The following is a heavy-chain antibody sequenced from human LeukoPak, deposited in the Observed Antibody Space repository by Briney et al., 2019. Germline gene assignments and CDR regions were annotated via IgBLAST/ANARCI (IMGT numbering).Heavy chain of an antibody. J-gene: IGHJ4*02. Sequence: PGGSLRLSCTASGFTFGDYCMSWFRQAPGKGLEWIGEINHSGSTNYNPSLKSRVTISVDTSKNQFSLKLSSVTAADTAVYYCARGHRRKKINSGSPKTLDYWGQGTLVTVSS. V-gene: IGHV4-34*01. D-gene: IGHD5-12*01. CDR2: INHSGST. CDR1: GFTFGDYC. CDR3: ARGHRRKKINSGSPKTLDY.